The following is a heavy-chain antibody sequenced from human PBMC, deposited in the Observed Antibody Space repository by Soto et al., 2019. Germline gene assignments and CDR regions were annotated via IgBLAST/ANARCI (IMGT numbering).Heavy chain of an antibody. D-gene: IGHD3-10*02. CDR1: GYTFTGYY. Sequence: ASVKVSCTASGYTFTGYYMHWVRQAPGQGLEWMGWINPNSGGTNYAQKFQGRVIMTRDTSISTAYMELSRLSSDDTAVYYCARDNVDLIHYVAKYYHYGMDVWGQGTTVTVSS. J-gene: IGHJ6*02. CDR2: INPNSGGT. V-gene: IGHV1-2*02. CDR3: ARDNVDLIHYVAKYYHYGMDV.